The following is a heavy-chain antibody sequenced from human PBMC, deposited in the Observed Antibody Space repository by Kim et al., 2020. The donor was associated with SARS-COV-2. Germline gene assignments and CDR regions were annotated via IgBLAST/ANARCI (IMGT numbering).Heavy chain of an antibody. D-gene: IGHD6-13*01. V-gene: IGHV4-34*01. CDR2: INHSGST. Sequence: SETLSLTCAVYGGSFSGYYWSWIRQPPGKGLEWIGEINHSGSTNYNPSLKSRVTISVDTSKNQFSLKLSSVTAADTAVYYCARMTRTSTIPAAAGYYYYYMDVWGKGTTVTVSS. CDR3: ARMTRTSTIPAAAGYYYYYMDV. CDR1: GGSFSGYY. J-gene: IGHJ6*03.